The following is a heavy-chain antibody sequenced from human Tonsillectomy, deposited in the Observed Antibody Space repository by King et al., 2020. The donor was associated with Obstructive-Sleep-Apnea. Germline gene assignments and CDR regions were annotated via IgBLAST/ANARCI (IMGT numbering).Heavy chain of an antibody. CDR3: ARSTFYYTSGSRYYFFDY. Sequence: QLVQSGGGLVQPGGSPRLSCAASGFTFSAYDMHWVRQPRGKGLEWVSTIGPAGDTYYPGSVKGRFTISREDAKNSLYLQMNSLRAGDTAVYYCARSTFYYTSGSRYYFFDYWGQGTLVTVSS. J-gene: IGHJ4*02. CDR1: GFTFSAYD. D-gene: IGHD3-10*01. V-gene: IGHV3-13*04. CDR2: IGPAGDT.